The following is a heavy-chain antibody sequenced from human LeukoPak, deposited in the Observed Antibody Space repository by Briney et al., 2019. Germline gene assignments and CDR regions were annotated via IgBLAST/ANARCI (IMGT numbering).Heavy chain of an antibody. CDR3: ARGGDGCILIDAFDI. D-gene: IGHD5-24*01. J-gene: IGHJ3*02. Sequence: PGGSLRLSCAASGFTFSSYSMNWVRQAPGKGLEWVSVIYSGGDIHYADSVKGRFTISRDNSNNTLYLQMNSLRAEDTAVYYCARGGDGCILIDAFDIWGQGTLVTVSS. V-gene: IGHV3-53*01. CDR2: IYSGGDI. CDR1: GFTFSSYS.